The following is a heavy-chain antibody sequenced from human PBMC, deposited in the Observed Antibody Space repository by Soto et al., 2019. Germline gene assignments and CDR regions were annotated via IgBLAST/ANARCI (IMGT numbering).Heavy chain of an antibody. CDR1: GYSFTSYW. D-gene: IGHD3-3*01. CDR2: IDPSDSYT. J-gene: IGHJ5*02. CDR3: ASAAIFGATAGWFDP. Sequence: GESLKISCKGSGYSFTSYWISWVRQMPGKGLEWMGRIDPSDSYTNYSPSFQGHVTISADKSISTAYLQWSSLKASDTAMYYCASAAIFGATAGWFDPWGQGTLVTVSS. V-gene: IGHV5-10-1*01.